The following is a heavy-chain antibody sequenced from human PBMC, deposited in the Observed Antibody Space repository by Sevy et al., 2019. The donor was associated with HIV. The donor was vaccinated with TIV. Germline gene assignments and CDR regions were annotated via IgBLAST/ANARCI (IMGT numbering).Heavy chain of an antibody. CDR1: GLTFSSYS. CDR3: ARDRDGSGSSGGYGMDV. V-gene: IGHV3-21*01. CDR2: ISSSSSYI. D-gene: IGHD3-10*01. Sequence: GGSLRLSCVASGLTFSSYSMKWVRQAPGKGLEWVSSISSSSSYIYYADSVKGRVTISRDNAKKSLYLQVNSLWAEDTAVYYCARDRDGSGSSGGYGMDVWGQGTTVTVSS. J-gene: IGHJ6*02.